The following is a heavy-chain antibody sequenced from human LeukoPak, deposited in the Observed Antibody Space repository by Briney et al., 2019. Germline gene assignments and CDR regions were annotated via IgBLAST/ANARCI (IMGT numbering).Heavy chain of an antibody. J-gene: IGHJ6*02. Sequence: GRSLRLSCAASGFTFSSYGMHWVRQAPGKGLEWVAVISYDGSNKYYADSVKGRFTISRDNSKNTLYLQMNSLRAEDTAMYYCARGYYGLGSCVGGYYYGMDGWGQGTRVTVSS. D-gene: IGHD3-10*01. CDR3: ARGYYGLGSCVGGYYYGMDG. V-gene: IGHV3-30*19. CDR2: ISYDGSNK. CDR1: GFTFSSYG.